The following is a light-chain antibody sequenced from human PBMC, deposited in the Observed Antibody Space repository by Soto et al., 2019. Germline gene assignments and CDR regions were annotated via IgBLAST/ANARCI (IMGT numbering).Light chain of an antibody. CDR3: QHSNDWPFT. CDR1: QSVSSN. CDR2: GAS. J-gene: IGKJ5*01. V-gene: IGKV3-15*01. Sequence: EIVMTQSPATLSVSPGERATLSCRASQSVSSNLAWYQQKPGQAPRLLIYGASTRATGIPARFSGSGSGTEFTLTISSLQSEDFAVYYCQHSNDWPFTFGQGTRLEIK.